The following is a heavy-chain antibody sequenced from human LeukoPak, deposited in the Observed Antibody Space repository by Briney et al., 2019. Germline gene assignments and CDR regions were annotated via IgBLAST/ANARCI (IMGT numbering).Heavy chain of an antibody. CDR2: ISSSSSYI. D-gene: IGHD6-6*01. V-gene: IGHV3-21*01. CDR3: ARGGGEYSSSSGVY. J-gene: IGHJ4*02. Sequence: GGSLRLSSAASGFTFSSYSMNGVRQAPGKGLEWVSSISSSSSYIYYADSVKGRFTISRDNAKNSLYLQMNSLRAEDTAVYYCARGGGEYSSSSGVYWGQGTLVTVSS. CDR1: GFTFSSYS.